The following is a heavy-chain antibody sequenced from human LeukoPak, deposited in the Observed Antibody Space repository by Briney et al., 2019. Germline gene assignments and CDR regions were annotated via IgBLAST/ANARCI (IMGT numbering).Heavy chain of an antibody. J-gene: IGHJ6*03. CDR2: ISAYNGNT. D-gene: IGHD3-10*01. Sequence: ASVKVSCKASGYTFTSYGISWVRQAPGQGLEWMGWISAYNGNTNYAQKLQGRVTMTTDTSTSTAYMELRSLRSDGTAVYYCARRGGAKTYYYGSGSSVDYYYYMDVWGKGTTVTVSS. CDR3: ARRGGAKTYYYGSGSSVDYYYYMDV. V-gene: IGHV1-18*01. CDR1: GYTFTSYG.